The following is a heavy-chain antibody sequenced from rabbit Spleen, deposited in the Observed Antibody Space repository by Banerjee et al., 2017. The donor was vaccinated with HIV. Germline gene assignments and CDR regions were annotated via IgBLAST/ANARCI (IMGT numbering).Heavy chain of an antibody. Sequence: QSLEESGGGLVKPGGTLTLTCKASGIDFSTYYDMCWVRQAPGKGLEWIGCIYDGTSSIWYASWVNGRFTISKTSSTTVTLQMTSLTAADTATYFCARHAASDGYNVWGPGTLVTVS. CDR1: GIDFSTYYD. CDR3: ARHAASDGYNV. CDR2: IYDGTSSI. D-gene: IGHD6-1*01. V-gene: IGHV1S40*01. J-gene: IGHJ4*01.